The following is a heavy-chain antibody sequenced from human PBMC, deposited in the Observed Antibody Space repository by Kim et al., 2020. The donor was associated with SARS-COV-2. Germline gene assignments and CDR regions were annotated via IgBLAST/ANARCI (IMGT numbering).Heavy chain of an antibody. CDR2: ISSSSCYI. CDR1: GFTFSSYS. CDR3: ARVFVGGGGRIAEAGTSDS. D-gene: IGHD6-13*01. V-gene: IGHV3-21*01. J-gene: IGHJ4*02. Sequence: GGSLRLSCAASGFTFSSYSMNWVRQAPGKGLEWVSSISSSSCYIYYADSVKGRFTISRDNAKNSLYLQMNSLRAEDTAVYYCARVFVGGGGRIAEAGTSDSWGQGTLVTVSS.